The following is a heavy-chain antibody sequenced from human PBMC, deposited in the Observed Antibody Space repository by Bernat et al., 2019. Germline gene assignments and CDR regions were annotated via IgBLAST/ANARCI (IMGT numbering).Heavy chain of an antibody. CDR3: SRGRIAFSD. D-gene: IGHD6-13*01. V-gene: IGHV3-66*01. CDR1: GFTVSSNY. Sequence: EVQLVESGGGLVQPGGSLRLSCAASGFTVSSNYMSWVRQAPGKGLEWVSVISSGGSTYYAESVKGRFTISRDNSKNTLYLQMNSLRTEDTAVYYCSRGRIAFSDWGQGTLVTVSS. CDR2: ISSGGST. J-gene: IGHJ4*02.